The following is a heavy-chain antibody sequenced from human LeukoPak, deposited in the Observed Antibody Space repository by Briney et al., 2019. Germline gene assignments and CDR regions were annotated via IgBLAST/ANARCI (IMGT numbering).Heavy chain of an antibody. CDR2: INPNSGGT. CDR3: ARGPARGNWFDP. J-gene: IGHJ5*02. V-gene: IGHV1-2*02. CDR1: GYTFTGYY. Sequence: ASVKVSCKASGYTFTGYYMHWVRQAPGQGLEWMGWINPNSGGTDYAQKFQGRVTMTRDTSISTAYMELSRLRSDDTAVYYCARGPARGNWFDPWGQGTLVTVSS.